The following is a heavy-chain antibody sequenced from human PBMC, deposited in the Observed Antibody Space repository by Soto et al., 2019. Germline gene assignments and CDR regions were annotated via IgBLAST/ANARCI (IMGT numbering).Heavy chain of an antibody. CDR1: GFIFSNYV. V-gene: IGHV3-23*01. J-gene: IGHJ5*02. Sequence: GGSLRLSCAASGFIFSNYVMSWARQARGKGLEVIATLTAGGDSAFYADSVRGRFTISRDNSKNTVSLEMTSLRAEDTAVYYCARERGYSGYDSGWFDPWGQGTLVTVSS. CDR3: ARERGYSGYDSGWFDP. D-gene: IGHD5-12*01. CDR2: LTAGGDSA.